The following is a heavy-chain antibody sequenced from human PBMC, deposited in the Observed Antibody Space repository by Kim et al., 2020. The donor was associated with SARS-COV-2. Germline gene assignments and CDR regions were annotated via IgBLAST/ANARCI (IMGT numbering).Heavy chain of an antibody. Sequence: GGSLRLSCAASGFTFSSYWMTWVRQAPGKGLEWVANIKQDGNLKYYVDSVKGRFTISRDNAKNSLYLQMNSLRAEDTAAYYCARDADLYSSGKDAFDIWG. CDR1: GFTFSSYW. CDR2: IKQDGNLK. CDR3: ARDADLYSSGKDAFDI. J-gene: IGHJ3*02. V-gene: IGHV3-7*01. D-gene: IGHD6-19*01.